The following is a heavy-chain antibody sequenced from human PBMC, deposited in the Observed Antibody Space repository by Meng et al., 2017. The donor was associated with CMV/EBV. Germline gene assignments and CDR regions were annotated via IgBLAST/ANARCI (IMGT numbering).Heavy chain of an antibody. D-gene: IGHD3-22*01. J-gene: IGHJ2*01. V-gene: IGHV3-23*01. Sequence: GESLKISCAASGFTFSSYAMSWVRQAPGKGLEWVSAISGSGGSTYYADSVKGRFTISRDNSKNTLYLQMNSLRAEDTAVYYCARDNSYYDSSGYPTPDWYFDLWGRGTLVTVSS. CDR1: GFTFSSYA. CDR3: ARDNSYYDSSGYPTPDWYFDL. CDR2: ISGSGGST.